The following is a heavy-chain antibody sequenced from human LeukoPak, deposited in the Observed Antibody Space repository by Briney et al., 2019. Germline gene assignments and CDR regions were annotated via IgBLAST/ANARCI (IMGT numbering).Heavy chain of an antibody. CDR1: GFTLSSHT. CDR3: VRDSPGSHFDY. V-gene: IGHV3-48*04. CDR2: ISSGSAL. D-gene: IGHD1-26*01. Sequence: GGSLRLSCAASGFTLSSHTMNWVRQVPGKGLTWVSTISSGSALHYADSVMGRFTISRDVAKNSLYLQMNSLRAEDTAVYYCVRDSPGSHFDYWGQGTLVTVSS. J-gene: IGHJ4*02.